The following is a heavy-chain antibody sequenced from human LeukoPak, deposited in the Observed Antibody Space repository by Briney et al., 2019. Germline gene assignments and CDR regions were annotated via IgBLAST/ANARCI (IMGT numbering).Heavy chain of an antibody. J-gene: IGHJ4*02. CDR3: ARVTDYYDSSGYYYYFDY. CDR1: GDSISTSSYY. CDR2: IYYSGST. Sequence: TSETLSLTCTVFGDSISTSSYYWSWIRQPPGKGLEWIGYIYYSGSTNYNPSLKSRVTISVDTSKNQFSLKLSSVTAADTAVYYCARVTDYYDSSGYYYYFDYWGQGTLVTVSS. V-gene: IGHV4-61*01. D-gene: IGHD3-22*01.